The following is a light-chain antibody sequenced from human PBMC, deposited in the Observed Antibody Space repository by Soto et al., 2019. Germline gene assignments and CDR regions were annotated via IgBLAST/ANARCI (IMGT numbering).Light chain of an antibody. Sequence: QSVLTQPPSVSEAPRQRVTISCSGSSSNIGNNAVNWYQQLPGKAPKLLIYYDDLLPSGVSDRFSGSKSGTSASLAISGLQSEDEADYYCEAWVDSLNGYVFGTGTKLTVL. V-gene: IGLV1-36*01. J-gene: IGLJ1*01. CDR1: SSNIGNNA. CDR2: YDD. CDR3: EAWVDSLNGYV.